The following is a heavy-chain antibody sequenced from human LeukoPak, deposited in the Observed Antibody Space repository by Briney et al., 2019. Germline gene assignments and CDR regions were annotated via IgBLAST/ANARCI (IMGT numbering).Heavy chain of an antibody. V-gene: IGHV4-59*01. CDR2: IYYSGST. CDR1: GGSISSYY. Sequence: PSETLSLTCTVAGGSISSYYWSWIRQPPGKGLEWVGYIYYSGSTNYNPSLKSRVTISVDTSKNQFSLKLSSVTAADTAVYYCARHGYSSGSLAWFDPWGQGTQVTVSS. D-gene: IGHD6-19*01. CDR3: ARHGYSSGSLAWFDP. J-gene: IGHJ5*02.